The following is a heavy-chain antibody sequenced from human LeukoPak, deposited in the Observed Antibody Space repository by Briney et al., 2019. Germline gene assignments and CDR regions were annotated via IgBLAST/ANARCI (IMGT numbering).Heavy chain of an antibody. CDR1: GFTFSSYG. Sequence: PGGSLRLSCAASGFTFSSYGMSSVRQAPGKGLEWVSAISDSGGRTYYADSVKGRCTISRDNSKNTLYLQMNSLRADEPAVYYCAKDRGSGWPNRFDPWGQGTLVTVSS. V-gene: IGHV3-23*01. CDR3: AKDRGSGWPNRFDP. CDR2: ISDSGGRT. D-gene: IGHD1-26*01. J-gene: IGHJ5*02.